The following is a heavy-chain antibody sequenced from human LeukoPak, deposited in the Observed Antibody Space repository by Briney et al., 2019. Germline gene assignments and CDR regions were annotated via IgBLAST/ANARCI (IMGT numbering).Heavy chain of an antibody. D-gene: IGHD6-13*01. CDR2: IKQDGTET. J-gene: IGHJ2*01. CDR3: ARVDGSSWSAPGVTPNWYFDL. V-gene: IGHV3-7*04. Sequence: PGGSLRLSCAASGFTFSSYWMNWVRQAPGKGLEWVAIIKQDGTETFYVDSVKGRFTISRDNVKNSLYLQMNSLRVEDTAVYYCARVDGSSWSAPGVTPNWYFDLWGRGTLVTVSS. CDR1: GFTFSSYW.